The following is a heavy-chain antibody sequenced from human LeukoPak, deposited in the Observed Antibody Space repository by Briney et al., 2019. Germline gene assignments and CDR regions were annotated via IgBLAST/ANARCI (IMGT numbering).Heavy chain of an antibody. CDR1: GYTFTRYA. CDR2: SNAGNGNT. D-gene: IGHD1-26*01. Sequence: ASVKVSCKASGYTFTRYAMHWVRQAPGQRLEWMGWSNAGNGNTKYSQGFQGRVTITRDTSASTAYMELSSLRSEDTAVYYCARGAVGARDYWGQGTLVTVSS. CDR3: ARGAVGARDY. J-gene: IGHJ4*02. V-gene: IGHV1-3*02.